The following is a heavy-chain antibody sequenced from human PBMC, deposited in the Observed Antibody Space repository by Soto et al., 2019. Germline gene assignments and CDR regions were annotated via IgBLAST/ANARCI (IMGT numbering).Heavy chain of an antibody. D-gene: IGHD6-19*01. V-gene: IGHV3-30*04. J-gene: IGHJ4*02. Sequence: QVQLVESGGGVVQPGRSLRLSCEASGFTFSSHSMHWVRQAPGKGLEWVAVIAFDGSYKYYADSVKGRFTISRDNSKNTLYLQMNSLRPEETAVYYCARGASIVVPGTSFDYWGQGTLVTVSS. CDR2: IAFDGSYK. CDR1: GFTFSSHS. CDR3: ARGASIVVPGTSFDY.